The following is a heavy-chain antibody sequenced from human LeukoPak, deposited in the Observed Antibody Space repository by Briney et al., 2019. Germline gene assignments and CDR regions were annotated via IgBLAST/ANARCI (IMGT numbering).Heavy chain of an antibody. CDR3: AIDATLLNDFWSGYFDY. CDR1: GFTFSRYG. V-gene: IGHV3-30*02. CDR2: IRYDGSNK. Sequence: GGSLRLSCAASGFTFSRYGMHWVRQAPGKGLEGVAFIRYDGSNKYYGESVKGRFTVSRDNSKNTLYQQMNSLRPEDTAVFYCAIDATLLNDFWSGYFDYWAQGTLATVSS. D-gene: IGHD3-3*01. J-gene: IGHJ4*02.